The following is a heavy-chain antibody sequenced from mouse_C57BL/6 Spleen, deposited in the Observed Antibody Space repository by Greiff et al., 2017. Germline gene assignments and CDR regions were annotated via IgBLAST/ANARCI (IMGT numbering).Heavy chain of an antibody. J-gene: IGHJ1*03. Sequence: QVQLQQPGAELVMPGASVKLSCKASGYTFTSYWMHWVKQRPGQGLEWIGEIDPSDSYTNYNQKFKGKSTLTVDKSSSTAYIQLSSLTSEDSAVYYCARGAYYVGPYWYFDDWGTGTTVTVSS. CDR3: ARGAYYVGPYWYFDD. V-gene: IGHV1-69*01. CDR1: GYTFTSYW. D-gene: IGHD1-1*01. CDR2: IDPSDSYT.